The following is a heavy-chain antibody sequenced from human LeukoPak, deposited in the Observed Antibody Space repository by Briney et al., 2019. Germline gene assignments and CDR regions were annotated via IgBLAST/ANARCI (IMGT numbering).Heavy chain of an antibody. CDR1: GFTFSSYS. V-gene: IGHV3-21*01. D-gene: IGHD3-22*01. CDR3: ARDPKGTYYYDSSGYYYFDY. CDR2: ISSSSYI. J-gene: IGHJ4*02. Sequence: PGGSLRLSCAASGFTFSSYSMNWVRQAPGKGLEWVSSISSSSYIYYADSVKGRFTISRDNAKNSLYLQMNSLRAEDTAVYCCARDPKGTYYYDSSGYYYFDYWGQGTLVTVSS.